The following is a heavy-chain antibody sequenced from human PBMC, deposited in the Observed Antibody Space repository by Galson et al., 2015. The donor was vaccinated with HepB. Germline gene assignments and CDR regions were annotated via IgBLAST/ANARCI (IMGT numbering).Heavy chain of an antibody. CDR1: GFTVSSNY. Sequence: SLRLSCAASGFTVSSNYMSWVRQAPGKGLEWVSVIYSGGSTYYADSVKGRFTISRDNSKNTLYLQMNSLRAEDTAVYYCAREGGRAAAGAFDIWGQGTMVTVSS. D-gene: IGHD6-13*01. CDR2: IYSGGST. J-gene: IGHJ3*02. V-gene: IGHV3-53*01. CDR3: AREGGRAAAGAFDI.